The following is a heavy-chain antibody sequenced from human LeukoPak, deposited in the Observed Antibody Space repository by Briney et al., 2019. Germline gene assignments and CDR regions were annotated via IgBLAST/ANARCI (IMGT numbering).Heavy chain of an antibody. CDR3: AREVSLWSGNYYGMDV. D-gene: IGHD3-3*01. J-gene: IGHJ6*02. CDR2: IINNGNST. Sequence: GGSLSLSCAASGFSISSGYISCVRQPPRGRLLWGLEIINNGNSTYYTPSVKGRFTISRDSAKNSLYLQRNSLRAEDTAVYYCAREVSLWSGNYYGMDVWGQGTTVTVSS. V-gene: IGHV3-48*03. CDR1: GFSISSGY.